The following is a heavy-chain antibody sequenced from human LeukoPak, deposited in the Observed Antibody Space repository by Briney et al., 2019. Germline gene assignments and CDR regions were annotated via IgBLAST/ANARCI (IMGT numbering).Heavy chain of an antibody. CDR2: IRYDGTNK. Sequence: PGGSLRLSCAASGFTFSSYGMHWVRQAPGKGLEWVAFIRYDGTNKYYADSVKGRFTISRGNSKNTLYLQMNSLKTEDTATYYCATPGDRYAYDYFDYWGQGTLVTVSS. V-gene: IGHV3-30*02. J-gene: IGHJ4*02. D-gene: IGHD3-16*01. CDR1: GFTFSSYG. CDR3: ATPGDRYAYDYFDY.